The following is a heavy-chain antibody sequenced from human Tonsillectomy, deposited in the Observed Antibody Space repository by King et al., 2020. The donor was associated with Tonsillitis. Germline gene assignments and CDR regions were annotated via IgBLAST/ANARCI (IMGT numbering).Heavy chain of an antibody. V-gene: IGHV3-33*08. D-gene: IGHD3-22*01. Sequence: VHLVESGGGVVQPGRSLRLSCAASGFTFSHYGMHWVRQAPGKGLEWVAVIWYDGSKKHYADSVRGRFTISRDNSKNTLYLQMNSLRVGDTAIYHCARAAGTYSHDPSGSYHDYWGQGTPVTVSS. CDR2: IWYDGSKK. CDR3: ARAAGTYSHDPSGSYHDY. J-gene: IGHJ4*02. CDR1: GFTFSHYG.